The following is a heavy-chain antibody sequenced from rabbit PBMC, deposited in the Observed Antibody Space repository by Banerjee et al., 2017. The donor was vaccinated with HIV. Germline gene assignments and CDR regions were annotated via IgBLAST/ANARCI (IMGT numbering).Heavy chain of an antibody. CDR1: GFSFSSSYW. CDR3: ARNYIDSGGL. D-gene: IGHD1-1*01. J-gene: IGHJ4*01. V-gene: IGHV1S45*01. Sequence: EESGGDLVKPEGSLTLTCTASGFSFSSSYWICWVRQAPGKGLEWIACIYTGSSGNTYYASWGKGRFTISKTSTTVTLQMTSLTAADTATYFCARNYIDSGGLWGPGTLVTVS. CDR2: IYTGSSGNT.